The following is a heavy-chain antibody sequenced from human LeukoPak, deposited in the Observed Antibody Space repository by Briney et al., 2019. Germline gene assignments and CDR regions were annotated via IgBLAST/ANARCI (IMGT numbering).Heavy chain of an antibody. CDR1: GGSISSGRYY. CDR2: LYTSGST. V-gene: IGHV4-61*02. CDR3: ARAPSGYYDSSGYYLYYFDD. Sequence: SETLSLTCTLSGGSISSGRYYWSWIRQPAGKGLEWIGRLYTSGSTTYNPSLKSRVTISVDTSKNQFSLKLSSVTAADTAVYYCARAPSGYYDSSGYYLYYFDDWGQGTLVTVSS. J-gene: IGHJ4*02. D-gene: IGHD3-22*01.